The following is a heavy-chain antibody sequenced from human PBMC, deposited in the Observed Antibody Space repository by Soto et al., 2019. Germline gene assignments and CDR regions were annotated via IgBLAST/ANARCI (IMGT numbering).Heavy chain of an antibody. J-gene: IGHJ6*02. CDR2: IYPGDSDT. Sequence: EVQLVQSGAEVKKPGESLKISCKGSGYTFTNYWIGWVRQMPGKGPEWMGIIYPGDSDTKYNPSFQGQVTISADKSITTTYLQWGSLKASDTAIYYCAASIFYYGMDVWGQGTTVTVSS. CDR1: GYTFTNYW. V-gene: IGHV5-51*01. CDR3: AASIFYYGMDV.